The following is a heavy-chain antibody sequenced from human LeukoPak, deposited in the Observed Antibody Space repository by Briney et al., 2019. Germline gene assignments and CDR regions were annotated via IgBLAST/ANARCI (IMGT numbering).Heavy chain of an antibody. Sequence: GGSLRLSCAASGFTFSDYYMSWIRQAPGKGLEWVSYISSSGSTIYYADSVKGRFTTSRDNAKNSLYLQMNSLRAEDTAVCYCARSNSYGTTVDYWGQGTLVTVSS. D-gene: IGHD1-7*01. CDR1: GFTFSDYY. CDR3: ARSNSYGTTVDY. CDR2: ISSSGSTI. V-gene: IGHV3-11*01. J-gene: IGHJ4*02.